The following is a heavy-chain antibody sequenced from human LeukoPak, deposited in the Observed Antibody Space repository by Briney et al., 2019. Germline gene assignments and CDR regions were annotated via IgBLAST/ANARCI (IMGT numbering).Heavy chain of an antibody. CDR2: ISGSGGST. CDR3: AKDADTHYGSGSYVGYFDY. J-gene: IGHJ4*02. CDR1: GFTFSSYA. Sequence: GGSLRLSCAASGFTFSSYAMSWVRQAPGKGLEWVSAISGSGGSTYYADSVKGRFTISRDNSKNTLYLQMNSLRAEDTAVYYCAKDADTHYGSGSYVGYFDYWGQGTLVTVSS. V-gene: IGHV3-23*01. D-gene: IGHD3-10*01.